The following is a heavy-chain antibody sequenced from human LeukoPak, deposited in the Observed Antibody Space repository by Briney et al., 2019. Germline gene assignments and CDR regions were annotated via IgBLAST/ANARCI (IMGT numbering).Heavy chain of an antibody. CDR3: AREWLDDAFDF. J-gene: IGHJ3*01. V-gene: IGHV1-46*04. Sequence: ASVKVSCKASGYTFISYNMHWVRQAPGQGLEWMGIINPSGGSTIYAQKLQGRVTKTRDTSTSTFYMELSSLSSEDTAVYYCAREWLDDAFDFWGHGTMVTVSS. D-gene: IGHD6-19*01. CDR1: GYTFISYN. CDR2: INPSGGST.